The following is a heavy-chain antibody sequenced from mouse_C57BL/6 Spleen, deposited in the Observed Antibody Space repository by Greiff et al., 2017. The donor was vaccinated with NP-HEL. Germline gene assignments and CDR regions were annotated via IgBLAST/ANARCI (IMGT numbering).Heavy chain of an antibody. J-gene: IGHJ2*01. D-gene: IGHD2-4*01. Sequence: EVQGVESGGDLVKPGGSLKLSCAASGFTFSSYGMSWVRQTPDKRLEWVATISSGGSYTYYPDSVKGRFTISRDNAKNTLYLQMSSLKSEDTAMYYCAREGVYDYDPLFDYWGQGTTLTVSS. CDR1: GFTFSSYG. CDR3: AREGVYDYDPLFDY. CDR2: ISSGGSYT. V-gene: IGHV5-6*01.